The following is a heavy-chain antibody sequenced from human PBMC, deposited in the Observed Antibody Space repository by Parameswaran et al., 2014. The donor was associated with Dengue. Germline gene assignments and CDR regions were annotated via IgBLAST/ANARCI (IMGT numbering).Heavy chain of an antibody. D-gene: IGHD7-27*01. CDR2: IRSKTYGGTT. CDR3: TRGQLGPYDY. J-gene: IGHJ4*02. Sequence: CGQMPGKGLEWVGFIRSKTYGGTTEYAASVKGRFSISRDDSTSIAYLQMNSLKSEDTALYYCTRGQLGPYDYWGPGTLVTVSS. V-gene: IGHV3-49*03.